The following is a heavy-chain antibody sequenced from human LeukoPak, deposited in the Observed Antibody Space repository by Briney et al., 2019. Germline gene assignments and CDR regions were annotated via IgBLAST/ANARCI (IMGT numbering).Heavy chain of an antibody. D-gene: IGHD2-2*01. CDR2: ISGSGGST. V-gene: IGHV3-23*01. CDR1: GFTFSSYA. CDR3: AKEEDIVVVPAAQG. Sequence: PGGSLRLSCAASGFTFSSYAMSWFRQAPGKGLEWVSAISGSGGSTYYADSVKGRFTISRDNSKNTLYLQMNSLRAEDTAVYYCAKEEDIVVVPAAQGWGQGTMVTVSS. J-gene: IGHJ3*01.